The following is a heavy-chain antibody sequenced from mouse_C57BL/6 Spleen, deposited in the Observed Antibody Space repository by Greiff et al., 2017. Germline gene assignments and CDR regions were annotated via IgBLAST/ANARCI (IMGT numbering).Heavy chain of an antibody. Sequence: VKLQQPGAELVRPGSSVKLSCKASGYTFTSYWMHWVKQRPIQGLEWIGNIDPSDSETHYNQKFKDKATLTVDKSSSTAYMQLSSLTSEDSAVYYCASLGQGCDYWGQGTTLTVSS. CDR2: IDPSDSET. CDR3: ASLGQGCDY. CDR1: GYTFTSYW. V-gene: IGHV1-52*01. J-gene: IGHJ2*01. D-gene: IGHD4-1*01.